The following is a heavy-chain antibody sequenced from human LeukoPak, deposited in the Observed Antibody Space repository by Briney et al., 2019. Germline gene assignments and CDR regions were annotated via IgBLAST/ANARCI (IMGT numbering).Heavy chain of an antibody. CDR1: GFTFSSYE. V-gene: IGHV3-48*03. CDR2: ISSSGSTI. Sequence: GGSLRLSCAASGFTFSSYEMNWVRQAPGKGLEWVSYISSSGSTIYYADSVKGRFTISRDNSKNTLYLQMNSLRAEDTAVYYCARDSGSYYRWDYWGQGTLVTVSS. J-gene: IGHJ4*02. D-gene: IGHD1-26*01. CDR3: ARDSGSYYRWDY.